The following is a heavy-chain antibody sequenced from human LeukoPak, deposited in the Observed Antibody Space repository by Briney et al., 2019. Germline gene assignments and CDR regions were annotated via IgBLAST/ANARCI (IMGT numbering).Heavy chain of an antibody. CDR3: ARHPRAAYSSGWSNWFDP. J-gene: IGHJ5*02. V-gene: IGHV5-51*01. CDR1: GYSFTSYW. Sequence: GKSLKISCKGSGYSFTSYWIGWVRQMPGKGLEWMGIIYPGDSDTRYSPSFQGQVTISADKSISTAYLQWSSLKASDTAMYYCARHPRAAYSSGWSNWFDPWGQGTLVTVSS. CDR2: IYPGDSDT. D-gene: IGHD6-19*01.